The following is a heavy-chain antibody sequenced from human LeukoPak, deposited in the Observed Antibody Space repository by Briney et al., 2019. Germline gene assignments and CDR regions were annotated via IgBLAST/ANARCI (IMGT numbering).Heavy chain of an antibody. CDR3: AKDSHPLSSSSWFFES. CDR2: LSATGDIT. V-gene: IGHV3-23*01. Sequence: PGGSRRLSCAVSGFIFKNYVMTWVRQAPGKGLDWVSSLSATGDITYYADSVKGRFTVSRDNSNGTVFLQMNSLRAEDTAVYYCAKDSHPLSSSSWFFESWGQGTLVTVSS. D-gene: IGHD6-13*01. J-gene: IGHJ4*02. CDR1: GFIFKNYV.